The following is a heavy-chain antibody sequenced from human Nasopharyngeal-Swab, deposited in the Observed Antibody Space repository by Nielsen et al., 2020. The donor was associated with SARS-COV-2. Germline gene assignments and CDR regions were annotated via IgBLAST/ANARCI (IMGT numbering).Heavy chain of an antibody. CDR2: IDHRGNT. CDR1: GESFSGHF. CDR3: ARGLRVVVPTGMKDKSSGRPRFASYYSGIDV. Sequence: SQTLSLTCAVTGESFSGHFWTWIRQTPGKGLEWIGEIDHRGNTKYNPPLKGRVTISADTSKSHFSLKLSSVTAADTAVYYCARGLRVVVPTGMKDKSSGRPRFASYYSGIDVWGQGTTVTVSS. D-gene: IGHD3-22*01. J-gene: IGHJ6*02. V-gene: IGHV4-34*01.